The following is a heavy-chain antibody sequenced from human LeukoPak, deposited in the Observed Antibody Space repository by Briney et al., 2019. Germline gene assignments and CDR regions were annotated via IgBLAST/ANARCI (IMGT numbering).Heavy chain of an antibody. Sequence: SETLSLTCTVSGGSISNYYWSWIRQTPGKGLEWIGYIYYSGSTNYNPSLKSRVTMSVDTSKNQFSLKLSSVTAADTAVYYCASLMTTVTTFDYWGQGTLVTVSS. CDR3: ASLMTTVTTFDY. CDR1: GGSISNYY. CDR2: IYYSGST. D-gene: IGHD4-17*01. V-gene: IGHV4-59*08. J-gene: IGHJ4*02.